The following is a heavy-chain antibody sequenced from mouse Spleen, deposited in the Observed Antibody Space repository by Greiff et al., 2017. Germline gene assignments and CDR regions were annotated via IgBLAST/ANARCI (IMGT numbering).Heavy chain of an antibody. J-gene: IGHJ3*01. Sequence: DVMLVESGGGLVKPGGSLKLSCAASGFTFSSYAMSWVRQTPEKRLEWVATISSGGSYTYYPDSVKGRFTISRDNAKNTLYLQMSSLRSEDTAMYYCAREYGNYLAWFAYWGQGTLVTVSA. CDR3: AREYGNYLAWFAY. CDR1: GFTFSSYA. D-gene: IGHD2-10*02. CDR2: ISSGGSYT. V-gene: IGHV5-9-1*01.